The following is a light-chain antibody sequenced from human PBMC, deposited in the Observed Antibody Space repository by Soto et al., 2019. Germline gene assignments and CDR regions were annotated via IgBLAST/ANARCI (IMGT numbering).Light chain of an antibody. V-gene: IGLV2-8*01. J-gene: IGLJ1*01. CDR2: DVN. CDR1: SSDVGAYIF. CDR3: SSFTTSRFYV. Sequence: QSVLTQPPSASGSPGQSVTISCTGTSSDVGAYIFVSWYQQHPGKAPKLMVYDVNRRPPGVPDRFFGSKSGNTASLTISGLQAEDEADYYCSSFTTSRFYVFGPGTKVTVL.